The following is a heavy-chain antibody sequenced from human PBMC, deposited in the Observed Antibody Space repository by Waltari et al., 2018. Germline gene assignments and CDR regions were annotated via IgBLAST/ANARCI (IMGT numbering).Heavy chain of an antibody. CDR1: GFTFSSYS. D-gene: IGHD5-12*01. V-gene: IGHV3-48*01. CDR2: ISSRSSTI. CDR3: ARGVEATMEKDY. J-gene: IGHJ4*02. Sequence: EVQLVESGGGLVQPGGSLRLSCAASGFTFSSYSMNWVRQAPGKVLEWGSYISSRSSTIYYADSVKGRFTISRDNAKNSLYLQMNSLRAEDTAVYYCARGVEATMEKDYWVQGTLVTVSS.